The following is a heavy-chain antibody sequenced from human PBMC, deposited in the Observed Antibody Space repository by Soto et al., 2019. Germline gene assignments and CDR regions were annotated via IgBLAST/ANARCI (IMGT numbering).Heavy chain of an antibody. Sequence: GGSLRLSCAASGFTFSSYSMNWVRQAPGKGLEWVSYISSSSTIYYADSVKGRFTISRDNAKNSLYLQMNSLRDEDTAVYYCAQTLDDGMDVWGQGTTVTVSS. CDR2: ISSSSTI. CDR1: GFTFSSYS. J-gene: IGHJ6*02. D-gene: IGHD3-3*01. V-gene: IGHV3-48*02. CDR3: AQTLDDGMDV.